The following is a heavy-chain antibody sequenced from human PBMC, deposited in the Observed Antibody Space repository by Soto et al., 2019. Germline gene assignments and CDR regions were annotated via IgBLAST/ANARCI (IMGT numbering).Heavy chain of an antibody. J-gene: IGHJ5*02. CDR1: GFALSTTGVG. Sequence: QITLKESGPTLVRPTQTLTLTCTFSGFALSTTGVGVGWIRQPPGKALEWLALIYCDDDKRYRPSLQSRLTIANVTYKYEVTLTMPNMDTVDTATYFCAQILRDYVFGRERAKYFDLGGQGTLVTVSS. D-gene: IGHD3-16*01. V-gene: IGHV2-5*02. CDR3: AQILRDYVFGRERAKYFDL. CDR2: IYCDDDK.